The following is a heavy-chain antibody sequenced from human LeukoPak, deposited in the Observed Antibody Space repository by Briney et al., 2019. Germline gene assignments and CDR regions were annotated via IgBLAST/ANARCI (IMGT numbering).Heavy chain of an antibody. CDR1: GFTFDDYA. Sequence: GGSLRLSCAASGFTFDDYAMHWVRQAPGKGLEWVSGISWNSGSIGYADSVKGRFTISRDNAKNSLYLQMNSLRAEDTAVYYSARDPANYYYYYMDVWGKGTTVTVSS. CDR3: ARDPANYYYYYMDV. J-gene: IGHJ6*03. CDR2: ISWNSGSI. V-gene: IGHV3-9*01.